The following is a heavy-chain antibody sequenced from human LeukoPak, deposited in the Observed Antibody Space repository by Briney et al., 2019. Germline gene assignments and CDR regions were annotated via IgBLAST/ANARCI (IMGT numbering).Heavy chain of an antibody. J-gene: IGHJ6*03. D-gene: IGHD6-13*01. CDR1: GGSFSGYY. V-gene: IGHV4-34*01. CDR2: INHSGST. Sequence: SETLSLTCAVYGGSFSGYYWSWIRQPPGKGLEWIGEINHSGSTNYNPSLKSRVTISVDTSKNQFSLKLSSVTAADTAVYYCARGRVYSSSVLEYYYYYYMDVWGKGTTVTVSS. CDR3: ARGRVYSSSVLEYYYYYYMDV.